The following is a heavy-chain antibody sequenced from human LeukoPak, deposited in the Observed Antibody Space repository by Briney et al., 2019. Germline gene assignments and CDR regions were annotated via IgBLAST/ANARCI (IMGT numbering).Heavy chain of an antibody. CDR1: GFTFSSYA. CDR2: ISGSGGST. V-gene: IGHV3-23*01. D-gene: IGHD5-12*01. Sequence: PGGSLRLSCAASGFTFSSYAMSWVRQAPGKGLEWVSAISGSGGSTYYADSVKGRFTISRDNSKNTLYLQMNSLRAEDTAVYYCAKVGYSGYDWGYFDYWGQGTLVTVSS. J-gene: IGHJ4*02. CDR3: AKVGYSGYDWGYFDY.